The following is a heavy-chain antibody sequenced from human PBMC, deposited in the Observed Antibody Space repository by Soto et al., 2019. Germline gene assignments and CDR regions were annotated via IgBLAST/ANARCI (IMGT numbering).Heavy chain of an antibody. J-gene: IGHJ6*03. CDR3: ARATCSGGSCYSIYYYYYMDV. V-gene: IGHV3-11*01. CDR1: GFTFSDYY. Sequence: QVQLVESGGGLVKPGGSLRLSCAASGFTFSDYYMSWIRQAPGKGLEWVSYISSSGSTIYYADSVKGRFTISRDNAKNSLYLKMNSLRAEDTAVYYCARATCSGGSCYSIYYYYYMDVWGKGTTVTVSS. D-gene: IGHD2-15*01. CDR2: ISSSGSTI.